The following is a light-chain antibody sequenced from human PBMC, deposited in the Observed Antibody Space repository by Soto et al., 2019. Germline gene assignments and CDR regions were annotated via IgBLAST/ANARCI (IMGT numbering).Light chain of an antibody. CDR1: SSDVGTYNF. Sequence: QSVLTQPASVSGSPGQSITISCTGTSSDVGTYNFVSWYQQHPGKAPKLMIYEVSSRPSGVSNRFSGSKSGNTASLTISGLQAEDEADYCCSSYSSTSTPWVFGGGTKVTVL. V-gene: IGLV2-14*01. CDR3: SSYSSTSTPWV. CDR2: EVS. J-gene: IGLJ3*02.